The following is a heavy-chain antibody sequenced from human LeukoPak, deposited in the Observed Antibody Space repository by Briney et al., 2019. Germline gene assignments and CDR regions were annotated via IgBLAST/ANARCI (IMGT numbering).Heavy chain of an antibody. CDR3: ASESRGIQLWSQKRIFDY. J-gene: IGHJ4*02. V-gene: IGHV1-2*02. D-gene: IGHD5-18*01. CDR1: GYTFTGYY. Sequence: GASVKVSCKASGYTFTGYYMHWVRRAPGQGLEWMGWINPNSGGTNYAQKFQGRVTITADESTSTAYMELSSLRSEDTAVYYCASESRGIQLWSQKRIFDYWGQGTWSPSPQ. CDR2: INPNSGGT.